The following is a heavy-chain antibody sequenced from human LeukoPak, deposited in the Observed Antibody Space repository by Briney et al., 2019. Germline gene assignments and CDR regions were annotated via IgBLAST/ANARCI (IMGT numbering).Heavy chain of an antibody. Sequence: GRSLSLSCAASGFIFTTYTMHWVRQAPGKGLEWVAVISYDGSDQYYADSVKGRFAISRDNLKNTLYLQMDRLRAEDTAVYYCARGAYGRANSHYFYGLDVWGQGATVTVS. V-gene: IGHV3-30*09. CDR2: ISYDGSDQ. J-gene: IGHJ6*02. CDR1: GFIFTTYT. D-gene: IGHD4-23*01. CDR3: ARGAYGRANSHYFYGLDV.